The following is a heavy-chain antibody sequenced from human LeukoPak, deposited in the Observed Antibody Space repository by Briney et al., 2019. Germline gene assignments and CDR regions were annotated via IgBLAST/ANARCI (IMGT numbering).Heavy chain of an antibody. Sequence: SETLSLTCTVSGGFISSYYWGWIRQPPGRGLEWIGSIFYDGSSDYNPSLKSRVTISVDTSKNKFSLKVNSVTAADTAVYFCARYYGSGRGGDYWGQGTLVTVSS. J-gene: IGHJ4*02. CDR2: IFYDGSS. CDR1: GGFISSYY. D-gene: IGHD3-10*01. V-gene: IGHV4-39*01. CDR3: ARYYGSGRGGDY.